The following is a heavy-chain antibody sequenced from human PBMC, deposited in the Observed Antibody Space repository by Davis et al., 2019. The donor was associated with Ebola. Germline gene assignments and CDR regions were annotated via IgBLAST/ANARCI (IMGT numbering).Heavy chain of an antibody. Sequence: GSLRLSCTVSGGSISSYYWSWIRQPPGKGLEWIGYIYYSGSTNYNPSLKSRVTISVDTSKNQFSLKLSSVTAADTAVYYCARGNYDILIGYLPKKTYYYYYYGMDVWGQGTTVTVSS. CDR2: IYYSGST. J-gene: IGHJ6*02. CDR1: GGSISSYY. D-gene: IGHD3-9*01. V-gene: IGHV4-59*01. CDR3: ARGNYDILIGYLPKKTYYYYYYGMDV.